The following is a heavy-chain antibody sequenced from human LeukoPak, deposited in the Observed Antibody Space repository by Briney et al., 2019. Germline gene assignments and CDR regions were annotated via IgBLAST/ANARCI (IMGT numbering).Heavy chain of an antibody. V-gene: IGHV4-4*07. CDR2: IYSSGT. J-gene: IGHJ3*02. CDR1: GGSISSYY. CDR3: ARKEGSRFLEWWDAFDI. D-gene: IGHD3-3*01. Sequence: SETLSLTCTVSGGSISSYYLSWIRQPAGKGLEWIGRIYSSGTDYNPSLKSRVTISVDTSKNQFSLKLSSVTAADTAVYYCARKEGSRFLEWWDAFDIWGQGTMVTVSS.